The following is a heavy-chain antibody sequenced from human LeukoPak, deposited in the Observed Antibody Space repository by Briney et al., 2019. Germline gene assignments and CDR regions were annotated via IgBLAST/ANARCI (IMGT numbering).Heavy chain of an antibody. CDR3: VRDLPYYYYMDV. V-gene: IGHV4-59*01. Sequence: SETLSLTCTVSGGAISTYYWSWIRQPPGKGLEWIGYIYYSGSTNYNPSLKSRVTISVDTSKNQFSLRLSSVTAADTAVYYCVRDLPYYYYMDVWGKGTTVTVSS. CDR1: GGAISTYY. J-gene: IGHJ6*03. CDR2: IYYSGST.